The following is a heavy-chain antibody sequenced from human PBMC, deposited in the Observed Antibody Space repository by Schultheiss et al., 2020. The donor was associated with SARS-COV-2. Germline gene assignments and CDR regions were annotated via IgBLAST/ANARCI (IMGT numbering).Heavy chain of an antibody. CDR1: GYTFTGYY. D-gene: IGHD3-10*01. Sequence: ASVKVSCKASGYTFTGYYMNWVRQAPGQGLEWMGWINPNSGGTNYAQKFQGRVTMTRDTSISTAYMELSRLRSDDTAVYYCASRNPQWGVISAFDIWGQGTMVTVSS. J-gene: IGHJ3*02. CDR2: INPNSGGT. V-gene: IGHV1-2*02. CDR3: ASRNPQWGVISAFDI.